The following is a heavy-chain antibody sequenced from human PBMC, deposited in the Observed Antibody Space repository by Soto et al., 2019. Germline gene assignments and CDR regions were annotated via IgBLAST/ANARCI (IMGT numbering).Heavy chain of an antibody. CDR3: ARGPRAPPPHDYGMDV. V-gene: IGHV3-23*01. CDR1: GFTFSSHV. CDR2: ISGGGGTT. Sequence: EVQLLESGGGLVQPGGSLRLSCAASGFTFSSHVMNWVRQAPGKGVGWVAAISGGGGTTFYGDSVEGRFTMSRDNSKNTLFLQMNSLRAEDTAVYYCARGPRAPPPHDYGMDVWGQGTTVTVSS. J-gene: IGHJ6*02.